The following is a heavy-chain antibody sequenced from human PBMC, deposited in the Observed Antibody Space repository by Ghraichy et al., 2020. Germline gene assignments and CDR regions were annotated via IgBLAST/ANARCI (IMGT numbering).Heavy chain of an antibody. CDR2: IIDSGDRT. D-gene: IGHD4-17*01. CDR1: GFTFNKYA. J-gene: IGHJ4*02. Sequence: GGSLRLSCVASGFTFNKYAINWFRQAPGKGLEWVSGIIDSGDRTYYADSVKGRCTISRDNSKNTLFLEMNNLRVEDTAIYYCAKEGYGDGSWALHDSWGQGTLVTVSS. CDR3: AKEGYGDGSWALHDS. V-gene: IGHV3-23*01.